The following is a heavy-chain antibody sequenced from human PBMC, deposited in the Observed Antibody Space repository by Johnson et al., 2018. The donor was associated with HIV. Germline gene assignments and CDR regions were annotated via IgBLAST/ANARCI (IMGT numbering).Heavy chain of an antibody. Sequence: QVQLMESGGGVVQPGRSLRLSCAASGFTFSSYAMHWVRQAPGKGLEWVAVIWFDGSKKYYTDSVKGRFTISRDNSKNTLFLQMNSLRAEDTAVYYCWGYSTSSNAAFDIWGQGTMVTVSS. J-gene: IGHJ3*02. V-gene: IGHV3-33*08. D-gene: IGHD6-6*01. CDR2: IWFDGSKK. CDR3: WGYSTSSNAAFDI. CDR1: GFTFSSYA.